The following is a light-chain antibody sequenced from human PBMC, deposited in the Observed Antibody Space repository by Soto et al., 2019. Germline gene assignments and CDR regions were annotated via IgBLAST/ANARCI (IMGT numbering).Light chain of an antibody. V-gene: IGKV3-15*01. CDR3: QQYNNWPLT. CDR2: GAS. Sequence: IVIMLSSATLSVSPRERATLSCRASQSVSSNLAWYQQKPGQAPRLLIYGASTRATGIPARFSGSGSGTEFTLTISSLQSEDFAVYYCQQYNNWPLTFGGGTKVDIK. J-gene: IGKJ4*01. CDR1: QSVSSN.